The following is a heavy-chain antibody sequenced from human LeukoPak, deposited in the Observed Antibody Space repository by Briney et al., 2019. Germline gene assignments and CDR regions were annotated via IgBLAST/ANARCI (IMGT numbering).Heavy chain of an antibody. CDR3: AREGIAALPYWYFDL. D-gene: IGHD6-13*01. J-gene: IGHJ2*01. CDR2: INTDGSST. CDR1: GFTFDDYA. V-gene: IGHV3-74*01. Sequence: GGSLRLSCAASGFTFDDYAMHWVRQAPGKGLVWVSRINTDGSSTSYADSVKGRFTISRDNAKNTLYLQMNSLRAEDTAVYYCAREGIAALPYWYFDLWGRGTLVTVSS.